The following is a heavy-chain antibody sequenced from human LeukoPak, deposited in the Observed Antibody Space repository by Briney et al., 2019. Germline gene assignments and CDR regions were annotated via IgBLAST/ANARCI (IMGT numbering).Heavy chain of an antibody. J-gene: IGHJ4*02. Sequence: ASVKVSCEASGGTFSSYAISWVRQAPGQGLEWMGGIIPIFGTANYAQKFQGRVTITADESTSTAYMELSSLRSEDTAVYYCARGEVPAAIYPTDYWGQGTLVTVSS. CDR1: GGTFSSYA. CDR2: IIPIFGTA. CDR3: ARGEVPAAIYPTDY. D-gene: IGHD2-2*02. V-gene: IGHV1-69*13.